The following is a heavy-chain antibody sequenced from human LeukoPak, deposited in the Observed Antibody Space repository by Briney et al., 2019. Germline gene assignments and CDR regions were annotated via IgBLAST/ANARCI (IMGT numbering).Heavy chain of an antibody. CDR2: INHSGSA. CDR3: ASLPRYDFWA. D-gene: IGHD3-3*01. V-gene: IGHV4-34*01. Sequence: PSETLSLTCAVYGGSFSAFYWHWIRQPPGKGLEWLGEINHSGSAGYNPSLKSRLTISVDTSKTQFSLKLSSVTAADTAVYYCASLPRYDFWAWGQGNLVIVSS. CDR1: GGSFSAFY. J-gene: IGHJ5*02.